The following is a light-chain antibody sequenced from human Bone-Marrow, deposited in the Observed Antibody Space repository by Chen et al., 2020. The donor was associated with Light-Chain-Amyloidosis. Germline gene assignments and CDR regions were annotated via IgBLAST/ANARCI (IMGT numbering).Light chain of an antibody. J-gene: IGKJ2*01. CDR2: GAS. Sequence: EILLTQSPGTLSLSPGERVTLSCRASQSISKNYVAGYQQRRGQAPRLLIYGASNRATGIPDRFSGSGSGTDCTITISELEPEDFAVYYCQQYGTSPDYTFGQGTRLEIK. V-gene: IGKV3-20*01. CDR3: QQYGTSPDYT. CDR1: QSISKNY.